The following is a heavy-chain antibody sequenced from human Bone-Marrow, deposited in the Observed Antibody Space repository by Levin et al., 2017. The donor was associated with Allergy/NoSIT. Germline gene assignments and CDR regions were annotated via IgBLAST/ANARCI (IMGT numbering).Heavy chain of an antibody. J-gene: IGHJ4*02. CDR3: ARHTRPLGSTHFDF. CDR2: VYYSGNT. D-gene: IGHD1-26*01. CDR1: GGSIRSPSYL. Sequence: NTSETLSLTCTVSGGSIRSPSYLWGWVRQPPGKGLEWIGSVYYSGNTYYNPSLKSRVTISVDTSKNRFSLKLSSVTAADTAVYYCARHTRPLGSTHFDFWGQGTLVTVSS. V-gene: IGHV4-39*01.